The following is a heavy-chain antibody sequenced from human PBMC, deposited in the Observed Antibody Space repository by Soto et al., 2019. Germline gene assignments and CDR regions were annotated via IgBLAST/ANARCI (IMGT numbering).Heavy chain of an antibody. CDR1: GYTFTNNY. J-gene: IGHJ6*02. V-gene: IGHV1-46*01. CDR3: AKDNSYYAMDV. Sequence: ASVKVSCKASGYTFTNNYMHWVLQAPGQGPEWMGMINPSGGSTNYAQKFQGRVTMTRDTSTSTVYMELSSLRSDDTAVYYCAKDNSYYAMDVWGQGTTVTVSS. CDR2: INPSGGST.